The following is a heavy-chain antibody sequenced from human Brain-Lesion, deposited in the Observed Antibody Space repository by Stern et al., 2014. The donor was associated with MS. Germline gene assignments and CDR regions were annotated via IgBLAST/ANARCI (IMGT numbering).Heavy chain of an antibody. J-gene: IGHJ4*02. CDR1: YDSISSYY. Sequence: QVQLQESGPGLVKPSETLSLTCTVSYDSISSYYWTWLRQPPGKGLEWIGYINYRRNPNYNLALKSRVTISVDTSKNQFSLKLTSVTAADTAVYYCARAFSDYHDSTPGYWGQGTLVTVSS. CDR3: ARAFSDYHDSTPGY. CDR2: INYRRNP. D-gene: IGHD3-22*01. V-gene: IGHV4-59*01.